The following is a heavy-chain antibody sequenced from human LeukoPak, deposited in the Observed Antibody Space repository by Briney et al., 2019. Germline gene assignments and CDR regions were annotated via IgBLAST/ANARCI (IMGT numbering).Heavy chain of an antibody. D-gene: IGHD2-15*01. J-gene: IGHJ4*02. CDR3: LRLLRYCGGGSCYFDYFFVY. Sequence: GGSLRLSCGPPGVSFISNAFHGGAKAPGKGLEWGAVISYDGSINFYAASVKGRFTISRDNSKNTLYLQMNSLRPEDTALYFCLRLLRYCGGGSCYFDYFFVYGGRGTLVTVSS. CDR1: GVSFISNA. CDR2: ISYDGSIN. V-gene: IGHV3-30-3*01.